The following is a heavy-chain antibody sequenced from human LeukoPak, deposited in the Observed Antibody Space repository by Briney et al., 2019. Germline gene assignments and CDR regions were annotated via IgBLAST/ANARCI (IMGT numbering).Heavy chain of an antibody. CDR1: GGSFSGYY. J-gene: IGHJ4*02. Sequence: SETLSLTCAVYGGSFSGYYWSWIRQPPGKGLEWIGEINHSGSTNYNPSLKSRVTISVDTPKNQFSLKLSSVTVADTAVYYCARGTTVTTTSDFDYWGQGTLVTVSS. V-gene: IGHV4-34*01. CDR3: ARGTTVTTTSDFDY. D-gene: IGHD4-17*01. CDR2: INHSGST.